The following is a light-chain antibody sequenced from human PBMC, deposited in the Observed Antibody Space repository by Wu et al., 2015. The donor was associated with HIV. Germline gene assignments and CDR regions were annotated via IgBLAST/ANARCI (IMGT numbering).Light chain of an antibody. Sequence: VMTQSPVTLSVSPGERATLSCRANQSVRSNYLGWYQQKPGQAPRLLIYGTSSRATGIPDRFSGSGSGTDFTLNISRLEPEDFAVYYCQQYGGTFGQGTKVEIK. V-gene: IGKV3-20*01. CDR2: GTS. CDR3: QQYGGT. CDR1: QSVRSNY. J-gene: IGKJ1*01.